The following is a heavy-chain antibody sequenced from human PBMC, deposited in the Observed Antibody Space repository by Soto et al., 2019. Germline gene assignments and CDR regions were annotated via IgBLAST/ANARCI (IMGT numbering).Heavy chain of an antibody. CDR2: IYHTGST. CDR3: ARLGCLTGYTNAWYKFDF. CDR1: GASITSSVSY. J-gene: IGHJ4*02. V-gene: IGHV4-39*01. Sequence: QLQLQESGPGLLQPSETLSLTCTVSGASITSSVSYWGWIRQPPGRGLEWIAFIYHTGSTYYNPSLKSRVTISMATSKSHFSLKLRSVTAADTAVCYCARLGCLTGYTNAWYKFDFWGPGTVVTVSS. D-gene: IGHD6-19*01.